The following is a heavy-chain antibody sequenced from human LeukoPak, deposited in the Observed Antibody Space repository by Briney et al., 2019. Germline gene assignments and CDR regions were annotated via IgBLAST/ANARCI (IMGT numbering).Heavy chain of an antibody. Sequence: GGSLRLSCAASGFTFSSYGMHWARQAPGKGLEWVAVISYDGSNKYYADSVKGRFTISRDNSKNTLYLQMNSLRAEDTAVYYCAKDRGIAVAGRGEYFQHWGQGTLVTVSS. J-gene: IGHJ1*01. CDR1: GFTFSSYG. V-gene: IGHV3-30*18. D-gene: IGHD6-19*01. CDR2: ISYDGSNK. CDR3: AKDRGIAVAGRGEYFQH.